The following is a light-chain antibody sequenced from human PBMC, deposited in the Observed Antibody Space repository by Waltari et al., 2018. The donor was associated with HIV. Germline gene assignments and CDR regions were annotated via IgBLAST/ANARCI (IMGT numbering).Light chain of an antibody. V-gene: IGLV10-54*04. CDR3: SAWDRSLSVVV. J-gene: IGLJ2*01. CDR1: SNNVGNQG. Sequence: QAGLTQSPSLSKGLRQTATLTCPGNSNNVGNQGATWLQQHQGHPPKLLSYSNNNRPSGISERFSASRSGNTASLTITGLQPEDEADYFCSAWDRSLSVVVFGGGTTLTVL. CDR2: SNN.